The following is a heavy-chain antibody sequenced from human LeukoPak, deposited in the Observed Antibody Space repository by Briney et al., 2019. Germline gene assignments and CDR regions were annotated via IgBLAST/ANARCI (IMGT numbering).Heavy chain of an antibody. D-gene: IGHD2-15*01. CDR2: ISSSSSYI. Sequence: GGSLRLSCAASGFTSSSYSMNWVRQAPGKGLEWVSSISSSSSYIYYADSVKGRFTISRDNAKNSLYLQMNSLRAEDTAVYYCARDGPDIVVVVAAYYYYYYMDVWGKGTTVTISS. V-gene: IGHV3-21*01. CDR1: GFTSSSYS. CDR3: ARDGPDIVVVVAAYYYYYYMDV. J-gene: IGHJ6*03.